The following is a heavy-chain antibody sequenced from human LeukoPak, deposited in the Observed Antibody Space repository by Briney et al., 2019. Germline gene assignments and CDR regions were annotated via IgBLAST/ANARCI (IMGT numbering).Heavy chain of an antibody. CDR1: GGXXXXSSYY. V-gene: IGHV4-39*07. Sequence: SGGXXXXSSYYWGWIRQPPGKXLEWIGSIYYSGSTYYNPSPKSRVTISVDTSKNQFSLKLSSVTAADTAVYXXXXXXXXXXXXXXAFDIWGQGTMVTVSS. CDR3: XXXXXXXXXXXXAFDI. CDR2: IYYSGST. J-gene: IGHJ3*02.